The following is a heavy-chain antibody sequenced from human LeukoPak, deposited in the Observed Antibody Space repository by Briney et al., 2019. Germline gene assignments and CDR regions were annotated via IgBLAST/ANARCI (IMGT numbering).Heavy chain of an antibody. CDR2: IYIGDSDT. D-gene: IGHD3-10*01. CDR1: ADSFTYYW. CDR3: ARQGFGQPYFDY. J-gene: IGHJ4*02. V-gene: IGHV5-51*01. Sequence: PGASLQISCKASADSFTYYWIGWVRPLPGKGLEWMGIIYIGDSDTRYSPSFQGQVTISADKSISTAYLQWSSLEASDTAMYYCARQGFGQPYFDYWGQGTLVTVSS.